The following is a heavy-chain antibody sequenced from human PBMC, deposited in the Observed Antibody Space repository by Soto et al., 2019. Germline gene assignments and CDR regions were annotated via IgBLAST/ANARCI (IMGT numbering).Heavy chain of an antibody. J-gene: IGHJ6*02. CDR3: ARDNKGSYYYGMVF. V-gene: IGHV1-2*04. CDR1: GYTFTGYY. Sequence: ASVKVSCKASGYTFTGYYMHWVRQAPGQGLEWMGWINPNSGGTNYAQKFQGWVTMTRDTSISTAYMELSRLRSDDTAVYYCARDNKGSYYYGMVFWGQGTTVTVS. CDR2: INPNSGGT.